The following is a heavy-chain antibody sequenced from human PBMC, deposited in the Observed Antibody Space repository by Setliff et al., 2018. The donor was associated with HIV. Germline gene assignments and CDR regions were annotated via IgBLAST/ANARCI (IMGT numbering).Heavy chain of an antibody. CDR1: GGSINSTSYY. Sequence: PSETLSLTCIVSGGSINSTSYYWGWIRQPPGKGLEWIGSISYSGSTYYTPSLKSRVTISVDTSKNQFSLKLSSVTAADTAVYFCARDHRAIAVAGANWFDPWGQGTLVTVSS. V-gene: IGHV4-39*07. CDR3: ARDHRAIAVAGANWFDP. CDR2: ISYSGST. J-gene: IGHJ5*02. D-gene: IGHD6-19*01.